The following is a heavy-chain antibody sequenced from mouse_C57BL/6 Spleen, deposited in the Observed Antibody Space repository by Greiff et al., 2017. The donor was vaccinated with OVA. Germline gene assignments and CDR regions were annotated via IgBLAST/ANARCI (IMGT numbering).Heavy chain of an antibody. Sequence: EVKLVESGGGLVKPGGSLKLSCAASGFTFSSYAMSWVRQTPEKRLEWVATISDGGSYTYYPDNVKGRFTISRDNAKNNLYLQMSHLKSEDTAMDYCARDGGSSSAWFAYWGQGTLVTVSA. CDR1: GFTFSSYA. V-gene: IGHV5-4*01. CDR2: ISDGGSYT. CDR3: ARDGGSSSAWFAY. D-gene: IGHD1-1*01. J-gene: IGHJ3*01.